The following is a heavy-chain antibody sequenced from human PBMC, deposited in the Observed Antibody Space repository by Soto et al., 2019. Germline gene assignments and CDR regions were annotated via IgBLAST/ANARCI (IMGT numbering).Heavy chain of an antibody. CDR3: ARDYGALPAARFQF. J-gene: IGHJ1*01. Sequence: LLVESGGGVVQPGRSLRLSCAASGFSLDSYAMHWVRQAPGKGYEWVAVISYDGKNTYYAESVKGRFTISKDDSYNMLYLQLSSLTPEDTATYYCARDYGALPAARFQFWGQGTLVTVSS. CDR1: GFSLDSYA. D-gene: IGHD3-10*01. V-gene: IGHV3-30*03. CDR2: ISYDGKNT.